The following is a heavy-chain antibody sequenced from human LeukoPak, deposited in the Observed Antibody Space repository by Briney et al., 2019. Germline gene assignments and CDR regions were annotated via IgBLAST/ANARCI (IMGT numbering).Heavy chain of an antibody. Sequence: GGSLRLSCAASGFTFRTYGMNWVRQAPGKGLEWVAIISYDGSNEDYADSVKGRFTISRDNSKNTLYLQMNSLRAEDSAVYYCAKIRVRGVYYFDYWGQGTLVTVSS. D-gene: IGHD3-10*02. V-gene: IGHV3-30*18. CDR1: GFTFRTYG. J-gene: IGHJ4*02. CDR2: ISYDGSNE. CDR3: AKIRVRGVYYFDY.